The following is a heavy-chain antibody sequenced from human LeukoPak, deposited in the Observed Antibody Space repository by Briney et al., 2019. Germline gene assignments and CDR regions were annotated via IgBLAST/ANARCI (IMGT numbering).Heavy chain of an antibody. CDR2: INPSSGGT. V-gene: IGHV1-2*02. Sequence: ASVKVSCKASGYTFTSYSINWVRQAPGQGLEWMGWINPSSGGTKYAQKFQGRVTMARDTSISTTYMELSKLTSDDTAVYYCARGLGLDYWGQGTLVTVSS. D-gene: IGHD4-11*01. CDR1: GYTFTSYS. J-gene: IGHJ4*02. CDR3: ARGLGLDY.